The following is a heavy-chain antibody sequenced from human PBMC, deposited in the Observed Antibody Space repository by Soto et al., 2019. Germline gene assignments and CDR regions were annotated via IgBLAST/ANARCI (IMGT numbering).Heavy chain of an antibody. CDR3: ASWGQWDSPPKAFDI. V-gene: IGHV1-8*01. J-gene: IGHJ3*02. CDR2: MNPNSGNT. CDR1: WYTFTSFG. D-gene: IGHD1-26*01. Sequence: ASMKVSCKASWYTFTSFGINWVRQATGQGLEWMGWMNPNSGNTGYAQKFQGRVTMTRNTSISTAYMELSSLRSEDTAVYYCASWGQWDSPPKAFDIWGQGTMVTVSS.